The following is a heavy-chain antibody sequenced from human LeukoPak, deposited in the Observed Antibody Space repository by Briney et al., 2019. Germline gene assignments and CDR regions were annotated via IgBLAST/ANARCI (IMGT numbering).Heavy chain of an antibody. V-gene: IGHV1-58*02. CDR1: GFTFTSSA. Sequence: ASVKVSCKASGFTFTSSAMQWVRQARGQRLEWIGWIVVGSGNTNYAQKFQERVTITRDMSTSTAYMELSSLRSEGTAVYYCAADLVVGATDVFDYWGQGTLVTVSS. J-gene: IGHJ4*02. CDR2: IVVGSGNT. D-gene: IGHD1-26*01. CDR3: AADLVVGATDVFDY.